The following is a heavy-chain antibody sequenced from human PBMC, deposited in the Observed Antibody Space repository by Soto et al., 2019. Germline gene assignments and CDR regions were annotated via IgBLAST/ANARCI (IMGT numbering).Heavy chain of an antibody. Sequence: ASVKVSCKASGYTFTGYYMHWVRQAPGQGLEWMGWINPNSGGTNYAQKFQGRVTMTRDTSISTAYMELSRLRSDDTAVYYCAKDQTTVAINKGYGMDVWGQGTTVTVSS. CDR1: GYTFTGYY. V-gene: IGHV1-2*02. CDR2: INPNSGGT. J-gene: IGHJ6*02. CDR3: AKDQTTVAINKGYGMDV. D-gene: IGHD4-17*01.